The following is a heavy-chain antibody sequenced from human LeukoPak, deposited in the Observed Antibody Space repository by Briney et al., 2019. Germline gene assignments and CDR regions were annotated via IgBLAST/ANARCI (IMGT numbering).Heavy chain of an antibody. CDR3: ARVVFDGSINRRFDS. D-gene: IGHD4-23*01. Sequence: ASVKVSCKTSGYTFIAYYVHWVRQAPGQGLEWMGWINPNTGDTTYAQQFQGRVTMTRDTSISTVYMELSSLRSDDTAVYYCARVVFDGSINRRFDSWGQGTQVAVSS. V-gene: IGHV1-2*02. J-gene: IGHJ4*02. CDR2: INPNTGDT. CDR1: GYTFIAYY.